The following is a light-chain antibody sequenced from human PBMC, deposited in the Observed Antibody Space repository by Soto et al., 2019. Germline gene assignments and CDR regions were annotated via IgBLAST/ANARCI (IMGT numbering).Light chain of an antibody. Sequence: DIQLIQSPSSLSAPVGDRVTITCHTSQRVSSYLNWYQQKPGKAPKLLINAVSTLHSGVPSRFSGSGSETDFTITVSSLQPEDSGTYYCQQSYTTPSWTFGQGTKVEI. CDR1: QRVSSY. CDR3: QQSYTTPSWT. J-gene: IGKJ1*01. CDR2: AVS. V-gene: IGKV1-39*01.